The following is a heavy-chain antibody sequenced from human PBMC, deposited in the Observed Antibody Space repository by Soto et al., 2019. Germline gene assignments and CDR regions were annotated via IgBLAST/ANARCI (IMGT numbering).Heavy chain of an antibody. CDR2: ISGGGITM. CDR3: AGDPYYYGSEF. V-gene: IGHV3-11*01. Sequence: PGGSLRLSCAASGFRFSDHYMTWIRQAPGKGLEWVSKISGGGITMYYADSVKGRFTVSRDNAKNSLYLQMNSLRAEDTAVYYCAGDPYYYGSEFWGQGTLVTVSS. CDR1: GFRFSDHY. D-gene: IGHD3-10*01. J-gene: IGHJ4*02.